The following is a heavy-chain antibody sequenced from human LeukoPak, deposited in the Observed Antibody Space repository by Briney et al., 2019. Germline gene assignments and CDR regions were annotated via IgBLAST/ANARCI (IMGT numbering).Heavy chain of an antibody. J-gene: IGHJ3*02. CDR3: ATGVPTPDAFDI. CDR1: GYTLTELS. V-gene: IGHV1-24*01. Sequence: ASVKVSCKVSGYTLTELSMHWVRQAPGKGLEWMGGFDPEDGETIYAQKFQGRVTMTEDTSTDTAYMELSSLRSEDTAVYYCATGVPTPDAFDIWGQGTMVTVSS. D-gene: IGHD4-23*01. CDR2: FDPEDGET.